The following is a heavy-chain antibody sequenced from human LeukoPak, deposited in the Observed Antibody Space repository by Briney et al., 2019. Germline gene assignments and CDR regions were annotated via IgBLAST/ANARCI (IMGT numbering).Heavy chain of an antibody. Sequence: GGSLRLSCAASGFTFSNYDMNWVRQAPGKGLEWVAAINDGGYNTYYADTVRGRFTISRDNAKNTLYLQKNSLRAEDTAVYYCAKKETRVSPGNYFDHWGQGTLVTVSS. J-gene: IGHJ4*02. CDR3: AKKETRVSPGNYFDH. CDR2: INDGGYNT. CDR1: GFTFSNYD. D-gene: IGHD4-23*01. V-gene: IGHV3-23*01.